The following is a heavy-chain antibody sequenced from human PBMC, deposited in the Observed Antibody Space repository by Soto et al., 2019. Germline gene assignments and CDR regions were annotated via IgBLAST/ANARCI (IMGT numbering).Heavy chain of an antibody. D-gene: IGHD3-22*01. V-gene: IGHV4-61*01. CDR3: ARDSSGRHDY. CDR2: IYQSGTT. Sequence: XETLSVSFRVSCGSVRSGRYDWTWIRQPPGKGLEWIGYIYQSGTTNYNASLKSRVTISIDTSKNQFFLKLNSVTAADTAVYYCARDSSGRHDYWGQGTLVTVSS. J-gene: IGHJ4*02. CDR1: CGSVRSGRYD.